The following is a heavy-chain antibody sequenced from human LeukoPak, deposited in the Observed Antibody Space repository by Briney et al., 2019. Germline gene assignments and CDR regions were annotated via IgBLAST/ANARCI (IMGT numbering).Heavy chain of an antibody. D-gene: IGHD4-17*01. Sequence: SETLSLTCTVSGGSISSYYWSWIRQPPGKGLEWNGYVFYSGSTNYNPSLKSRVTISVDTSEKQFSLKLSSVTAADTAVYYCAREAGDYVGVFDYWGQGTLVTVSS. CDR2: VFYSGST. V-gene: IGHV4-59*01. CDR3: AREAGDYVGVFDY. J-gene: IGHJ4*02. CDR1: GGSISSYY.